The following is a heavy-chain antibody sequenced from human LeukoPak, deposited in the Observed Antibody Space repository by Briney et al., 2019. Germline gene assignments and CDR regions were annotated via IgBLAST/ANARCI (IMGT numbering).Heavy chain of an antibody. CDR3: ARHGNGITIFGVGYGMDV. CDR2: IYYSGST. J-gene: IGHJ6*02. V-gene: IGHV4-59*08. Sequence: SETLSLTCTVSGGSISSYYWSWIRQPPGKGLEWIGYIYYSGSTNYNPSLKSRVTISVDTSKNQLSLKLSSVTAADTAVYYCARHGNGITIFGVGYGMDVWGQGTTVTVSS. CDR1: GGSISSYY. D-gene: IGHD3-3*01.